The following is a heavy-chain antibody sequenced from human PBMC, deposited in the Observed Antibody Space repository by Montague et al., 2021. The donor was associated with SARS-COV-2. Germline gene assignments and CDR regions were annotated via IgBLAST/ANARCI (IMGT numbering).Heavy chain of an antibody. CDR2: SNDRGSS. CDR1: GGSFTDFY. D-gene: IGHD3-16*02. J-gene: IGHJ3*01. CDR3: ARGQVTVFAILIAFPAAGAIDV. V-gene: IGHV4-34*01. Sequence: SETLSLTCAVYGGSFTDFYYTWIRQPPGTGLEWVGESNDRGSSNSNPSLKNQVTISVDKSKNQIYLKLTSVTAADTATYYCARGQVTVFAILIAFPAAGAIDVWGQGTTVTVS.